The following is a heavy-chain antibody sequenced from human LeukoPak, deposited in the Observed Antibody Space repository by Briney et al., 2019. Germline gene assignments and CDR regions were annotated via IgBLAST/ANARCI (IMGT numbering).Heavy chain of an antibody. J-gene: IGHJ4*02. CDR3: ASGVDY. D-gene: IGHD3-16*01. V-gene: IGHV3-66*01. CDR2: IYSGGST. CDR1: GFTVSSNN. Sequence: GGSLRLSCAASGFTVSSNNMSWVRQAPGKGLEWGSVIYSGGSTYYSDSVKGRFTISRDNSKTTLYLQMNSLRAEDTAVYYCASGVDYWGQGTLVTVSS.